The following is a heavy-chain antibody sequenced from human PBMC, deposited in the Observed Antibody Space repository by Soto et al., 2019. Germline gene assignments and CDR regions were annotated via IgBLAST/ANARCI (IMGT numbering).Heavy chain of an antibody. CDR2: IAYDGSKT. Sequence: QVQLVESGGGVVQPGRSLRLTCAASGFTVSSNGMHWVRQAPGTGLEWVALIAYDGSKTYYGDSVRGRFTISRDNSENALFLQMHSLRAEDTAVYYCARWVGGSMFDNSGKYDSWGQGNLVTVSS. V-gene: IGHV3-30*03. D-gene: IGHD3-22*01. CDR3: ARWVGGSMFDNSGKYDS. J-gene: IGHJ5*01. CDR1: GFTVSSNG.